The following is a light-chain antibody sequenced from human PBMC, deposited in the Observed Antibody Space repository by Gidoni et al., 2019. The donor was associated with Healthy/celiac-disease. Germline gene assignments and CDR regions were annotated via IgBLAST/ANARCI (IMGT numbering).Light chain of an antibody. CDR2: GAS. V-gene: IGKV3-15*01. CDR1: HTVSSN. Sequence: EIVMTQSPATLSVSPGERATLSCSASHTVSSNLACYQNKPGQSPRLLICGASTRATGSPDRFRGGAAETEFTATIGRLQSEDFAGYYGKRYNNLLPRTFVKESYVEIK. CDR3: KRYNNLLPRT. J-gene: IGKJ1*01.